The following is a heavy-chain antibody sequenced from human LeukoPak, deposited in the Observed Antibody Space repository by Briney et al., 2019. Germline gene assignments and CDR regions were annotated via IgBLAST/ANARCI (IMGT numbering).Heavy chain of an antibody. Sequence: GGSLRLSCAASGFTFSSYSMNWVRQAPGKGLEWVSCISSSSYIYYADSVKGRFTISRDNAKNSLYLQMNSLRAEDPAVYYCARDSGIAVDWGQGTLVTVSS. V-gene: IGHV3-21*01. CDR2: ISSSSYI. CDR1: GFTFSSYS. CDR3: ARDSGIAVD. J-gene: IGHJ4*02. D-gene: IGHD6-19*01.